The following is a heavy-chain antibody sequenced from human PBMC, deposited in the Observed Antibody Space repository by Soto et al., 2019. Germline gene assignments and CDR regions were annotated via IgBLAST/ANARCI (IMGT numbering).Heavy chain of an antibody. CDR3: TRGRPLPSMNTGDEPLDI. Sequence: QVQLVESGGGVVQPGTSLTLSCAASGFTFSNYAMHWVRQAPGKGLEWVAAMSFDGTRYYADSVKGRSTISRDSARNTVFLQTNGLRVDDTALYYCTRGRPLPSMNTGDEPLDIWGQGTMVTVSS. D-gene: IGHD3-16*01. J-gene: IGHJ3*02. CDR2: MSFDGTR. V-gene: IGHV3-30*03. CDR1: GFTFSNYA.